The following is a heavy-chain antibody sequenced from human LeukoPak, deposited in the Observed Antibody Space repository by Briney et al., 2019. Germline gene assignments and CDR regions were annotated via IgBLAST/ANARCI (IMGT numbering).Heavy chain of an antibody. J-gene: IGHJ5*02. V-gene: IGHV3-23*01. D-gene: IGHD3-10*01. CDR1: GFTFSSYA. CDR3: AKDQSKVRSPGKNWCDP. Sequence: PGGSLRLSCAASGFTFSSYAMSWVRQAPGKGLEWVSAISGSGGSTYYADSVKGRFTISRDNSKNTLYLQMNSLRAEDTAVYYCAKDQSKVRSPGKNWCDPWGQGTLVTVSS. CDR2: ISGSGGST.